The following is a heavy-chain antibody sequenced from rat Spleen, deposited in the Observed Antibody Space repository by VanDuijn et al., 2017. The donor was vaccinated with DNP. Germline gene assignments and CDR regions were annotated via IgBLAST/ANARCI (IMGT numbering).Heavy chain of an antibody. CDR2: IHTGSGGT. V-gene: IGHV1-43*01. J-gene: IGHJ2*01. Sequence: QIQLQQSGAELTKPGSSVKISCKASGYTFTGYYIGWIKQTTGQGLELFGYIHTGSGGTNFNEKFKGKATLTVDKSSSTAFMQLSSLTPDDSALYYCLKGDYYDGFPDYWGQGVMVTVSS. CDR3: LKGDYYDGFPDY. CDR1: GYTFTGYY. D-gene: IGHD1-12*03.